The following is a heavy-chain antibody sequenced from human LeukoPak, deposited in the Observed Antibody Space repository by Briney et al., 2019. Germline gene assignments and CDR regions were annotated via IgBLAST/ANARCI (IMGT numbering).Heavy chain of an antibody. CDR1: GFTFNNYA. Sequence: GGSLRLSCAASGFTFNNYAMTWVRQSPGKGLEWVSAITGSGDSTYYADSVKGRFTISRDNSKNTLYLQMNSPRAEDTAVYYCTKDGYGSGSYFPYALDIWGQGTLVTVSS. V-gene: IGHV3-23*01. CDR3: TKDGYGSGSYFPYALDI. J-gene: IGHJ3*02. D-gene: IGHD3-10*01. CDR2: ITGSGDST.